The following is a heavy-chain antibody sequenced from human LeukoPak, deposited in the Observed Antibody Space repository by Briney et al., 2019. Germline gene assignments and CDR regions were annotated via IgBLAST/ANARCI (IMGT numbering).Heavy chain of an antibody. V-gene: IGHV3-11*05. CDR3: AKGRVSGNGWTFNDF. CDR2: ISPDGSYT. J-gene: IGHJ4*02. D-gene: IGHD6-19*01. Sequence: PGGSLRLSCAGSGFIFSDFYINWIRQSPGKGLEWLAYISPDGSYTTYGDSVKGRFVISRDNAKNSVSLQMNSLRVEDTAVYYCAKGRVSGNGWTFNDFWGQGTLVTVSS. CDR1: GFIFSDFY.